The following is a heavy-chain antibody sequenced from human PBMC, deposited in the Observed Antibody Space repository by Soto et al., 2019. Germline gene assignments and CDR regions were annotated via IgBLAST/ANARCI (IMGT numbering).Heavy chain of an antibody. D-gene: IGHD2-2*01. Sequence: ASVKVSCKASGYTFTTHAMHWVRQAPGQRLEWMGWINGDNGNTKYSQKFQGRVTITRDTSANTGYMELSRLRSEDTAVFYCARARGRYCSSSTCLPDVWGQGXTVTVYS. CDR3: ARARGRYCSSSTCLPDV. CDR1: GYTFTTHA. CDR2: INGDNGNT. V-gene: IGHV1-3*01. J-gene: IGHJ6*02.